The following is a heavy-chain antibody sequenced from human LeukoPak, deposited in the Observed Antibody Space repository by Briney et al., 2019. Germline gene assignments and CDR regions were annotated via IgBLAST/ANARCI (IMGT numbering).Heavy chain of an antibody. J-gene: IGHJ4*02. V-gene: IGHV1-24*01. D-gene: IGHD3-3*02. CDR3: ASLRSSIFDY. CDR2: FDPEDGET. CDR1: GYTLTELS. Sequence: ASVKVSCKVSGYTLTELSMHWVRQAPGKGLEWMGGFDPEDGETIYAQKFQGRVTMTEVTSTDTAYMELSSLRSEDTAVYYCASLRSSIFDYWGQGTLVTVSS.